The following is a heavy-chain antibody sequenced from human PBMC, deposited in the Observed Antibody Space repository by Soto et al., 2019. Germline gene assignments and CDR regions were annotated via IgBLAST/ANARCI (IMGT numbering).Heavy chain of an antibody. V-gene: IGHV4-31*03. CDR3: ARVTMDWFDP. CDR1: GGSISSGGYY. CDR2: IYYSGST. D-gene: IGHD3-10*01. J-gene: IGHJ5*02. Sequence: SETLSLTCTVSGGSISSGGYYWSWIRQHPGKGLEWIGYIYYSGSTYYNPSLKSRVTISVDTSKNQFSLKLSSVTAADTAVYSCARVTMDWFDPWGQGTLVTVSS.